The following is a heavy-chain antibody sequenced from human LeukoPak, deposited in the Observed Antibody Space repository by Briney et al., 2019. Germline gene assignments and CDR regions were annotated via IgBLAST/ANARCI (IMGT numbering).Heavy chain of an antibody. Sequence: GESLKISCKGSGYSFTSYWIGWVRQMPGKGLEWMGIIYPGDSYTNYSPSFQGHVTISADKSISTAYLQWSSLKASDTAMYYCARQKSGSYSVFDYWGQGTLVTVSS. D-gene: IGHD1-26*01. J-gene: IGHJ4*02. CDR1: GYSFTSYW. V-gene: IGHV5-51*01. CDR3: ARQKSGSYSVFDY. CDR2: IYPGDSYT.